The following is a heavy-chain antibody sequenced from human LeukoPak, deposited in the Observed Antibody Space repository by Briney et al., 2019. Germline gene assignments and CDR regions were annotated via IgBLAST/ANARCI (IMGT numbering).Heavy chain of an antibody. CDR2: INPSGAST. J-gene: IGHJ6*02. CDR3: ASGSYLWGGMDV. D-gene: IGHD1-26*01. V-gene: IGHV1-46*01. CDR1: GYTFTRHY. Sequence: ASVKVSCKASGYTFTRHYVHWVRLAPGQGLEWMGVINPSGASTSYAQNFQGRVTMTTDTSTTTGYMELRSLRSDDTAVYYCASGSYLWGGMDVWGQGTTVTVSS.